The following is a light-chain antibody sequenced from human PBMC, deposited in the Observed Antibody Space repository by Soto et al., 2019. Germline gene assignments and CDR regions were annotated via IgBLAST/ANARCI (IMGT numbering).Light chain of an antibody. V-gene: IGLV1-40*01. Sequence: QSVLTQPPSVSGAPGQRVTISCTGSSSNIGAGYDVHWYQQLPGTAPKLLIYGSTNRPSGVPDRFSGSKSGTSASLAITGLQAEDEADYYCQSYDSSLSRSVFGGGTQLTVL. CDR2: GST. CDR1: SSNIGAGYD. J-gene: IGLJ3*02. CDR3: QSYDSSLSRSV.